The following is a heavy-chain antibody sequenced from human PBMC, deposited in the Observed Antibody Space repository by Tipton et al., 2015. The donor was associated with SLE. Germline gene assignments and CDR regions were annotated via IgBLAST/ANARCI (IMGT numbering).Heavy chain of an antibody. J-gene: IGHJ4*02. Sequence: LRLSCAVSGYSISSGYYWGWIRQPPGKGLEWIGSIYHSGSTYYNPSLKSRVTISVDTSKNQFSLKLSSVTAADTAVYYCARHAGGYDFEDYFDYWGQGTLVTVSS. CDR3: ARHAGGYDFEDYFDY. CDR2: IYHSGST. D-gene: IGHD5-12*01. V-gene: IGHV4-38-2*01. CDR1: GYSISSGYY.